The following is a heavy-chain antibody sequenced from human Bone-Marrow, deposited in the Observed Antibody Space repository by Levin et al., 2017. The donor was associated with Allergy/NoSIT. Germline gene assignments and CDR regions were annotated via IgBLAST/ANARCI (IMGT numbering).Heavy chain of an antibody. V-gene: IGHV3-30*02. CDR2: IWYDGTNT. D-gene: IGHD5-18*01. J-gene: IGHJ4*02. CDR1: GFTFSSTG. Sequence: PGGSLRLSCAASGFTFSSTGMHWVRQAPGKGLEWVAFIWYDGTNTFYTDSVKGRFTISRDNSKDTLYLQMDSLRAEDTAVYYCARDPYNYGKYYFDYWGQGTLVTVSS. CDR3: ARDPYNYGKYYFDY.